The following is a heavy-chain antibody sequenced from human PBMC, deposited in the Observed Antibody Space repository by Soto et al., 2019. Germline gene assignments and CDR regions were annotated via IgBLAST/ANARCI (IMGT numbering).Heavy chain of an antibody. CDR2: ISWNSGSI. CDR3: AKDLFSGGSCYFNY. D-gene: IGHD2-15*01. V-gene: IGHV3-9*01. Sequence: PGGSLRLSCAASGFTFDDYAMHWVRQAPGKGLEWVSGISWNSGSIGYADSVKGRFTISRDNAKNSLYLQMNSLRAEDTALYYCAKDLFSGGSCYFNYWGQGTMVTVSS. CDR1: GFTFDDYA. J-gene: IGHJ4*02.